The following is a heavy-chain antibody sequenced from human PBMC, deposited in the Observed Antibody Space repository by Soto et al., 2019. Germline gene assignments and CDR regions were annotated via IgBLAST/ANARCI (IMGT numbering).Heavy chain of an antibody. CDR2: ISGSGGST. CDR1: GFTFSSYT. Sequence: EVQLLESGGGLVQPGGSLRLSCAASGFTFSSYTMSWVRQAPGKGLEWVSTISGSGGSTYYADSVKGRFTISRDNSKNTLSLQMNSLRAEDTAVYYCAKDRGGSMGSIDYWGQGTLVTVSS. D-gene: IGHD3-10*01. V-gene: IGHV3-23*01. CDR3: AKDRGGSMGSIDY. J-gene: IGHJ4*02.